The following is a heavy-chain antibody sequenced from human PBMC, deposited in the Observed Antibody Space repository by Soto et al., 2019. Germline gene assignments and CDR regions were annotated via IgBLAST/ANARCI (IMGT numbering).Heavy chain of an antibody. CDR3: VGGSSGWFDP. D-gene: IGHD3-10*01. Sequence: QVQLVESGGGVVQPGRSLRLSCAASGFTFSTYGMHWVRQAPGKGLEWVAHISYDGSSKYYADSVKGRFTISRDNSKDTLYLQMNSLRGEDTAVYYCVGGSSGWFDPWGQGTLVTVSS. J-gene: IGHJ5*02. V-gene: IGHV3-30*03. CDR2: ISYDGSSK. CDR1: GFTFSTYG.